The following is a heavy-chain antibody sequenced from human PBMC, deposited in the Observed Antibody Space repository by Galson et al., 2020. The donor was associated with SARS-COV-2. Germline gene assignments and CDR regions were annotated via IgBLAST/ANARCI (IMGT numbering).Heavy chain of an antibody. V-gene: IGHV3-21*01. CDR1: HFTFNMYT. CDR3: AKARALGGFFRADFDS. D-gene: IGHD2-15*01. J-gene: IGHJ4*02. Sequence: GESLKISCAASHFTFNMYTMNWIRQAPGKGLEWVSCVSSASHHMYYAASVKGRFTISRDNAKDSLYLQMDGLRPEDTAIYYCAKARALGGFFRADFDSWGQGTLVTVSS. CDR2: VSSASHHM.